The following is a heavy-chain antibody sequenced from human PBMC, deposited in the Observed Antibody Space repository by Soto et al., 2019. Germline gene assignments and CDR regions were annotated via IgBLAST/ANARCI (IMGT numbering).Heavy chain of an antibody. CDR2: IIPISDTT. CDR3: ARSQGSSTSLEIYYYYYYGMDG. V-gene: IGHV1-69*01. Sequence: QVQLVQSGAEVKKPGSSVKVSCKASGGTFSSYAISWVRQAPGQGLEWMGGIIPISDTTNYAQKFQGRVTITADESTSPAYMELNSLRSEDTAVYHCARSQGSSTSLEIYYYYYYGMDGWGQGTTVTVSS. CDR1: GGTFSSYA. J-gene: IGHJ6*02. D-gene: IGHD2-2*01.